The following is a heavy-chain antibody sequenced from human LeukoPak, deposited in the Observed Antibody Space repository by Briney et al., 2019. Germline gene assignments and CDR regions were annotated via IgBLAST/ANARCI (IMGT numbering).Heavy chain of an antibody. CDR1: GFTFSDYG. CDR3: ARVANITTFGMDV. Sequence: GGSLRLSCAASGFTFSDYGMHWVRQAPGKGLEWVAVIWYGGTNKDYADPVKGRLTISRDNSKNTLFLQMNSLRAEDTAVYYCARVANITTFGMDVWGQGTTVTVSS. CDR2: IWYGGTNK. V-gene: IGHV3-33*01. J-gene: IGHJ6*02. D-gene: IGHD3-9*01.